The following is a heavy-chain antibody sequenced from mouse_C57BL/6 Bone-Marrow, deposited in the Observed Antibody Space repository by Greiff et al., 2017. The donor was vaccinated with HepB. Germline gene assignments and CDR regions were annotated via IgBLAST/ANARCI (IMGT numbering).Heavy chain of an antibody. D-gene: IGHD2-5*01. CDR1: GYSITSGYY. CDR2: ISYDGSN. J-gene: IGHJ3*01. Sequence: DVKLVESGPGLVKPSQSLSLTCSVTGYSITSGYYWNWIRQFPGNKLEWMGYISYDGSNNYNPSLKNRISITRDTSKNQFFLKLNSVTTEDTATYYCAREGYSNFFAYWGQGTLVTVSA. CDR3: AREGYSNFFAY. V-gene: IGHV3-6*01.